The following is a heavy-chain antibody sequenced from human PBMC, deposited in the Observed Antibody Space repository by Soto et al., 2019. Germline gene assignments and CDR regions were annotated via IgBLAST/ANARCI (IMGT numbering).Heavy chain of an antibody. CDR2: ISGTGGRT. J-gene: IGHJ5*02. V-gene: IGHV3-23*01. CDR1: GFSFTDFA. Sequence: GGSLRLSCAASGFSFTDFAMSWVRQPPGKGLEWVSSISGTGGRTHYADSVKGRFSISRDNSRNTLSLQMNSLRAEDTALYYCAKASAWLFGNCSDPWRQGILVTVSS. D-gene: IGHD3-22*01. CDR3: AKASAWLFGNCSDP.